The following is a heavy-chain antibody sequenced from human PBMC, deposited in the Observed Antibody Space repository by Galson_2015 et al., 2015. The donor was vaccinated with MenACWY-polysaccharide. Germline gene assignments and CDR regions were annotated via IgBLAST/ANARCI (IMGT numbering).Heavy chain of an antibody. Sequence: TLSLTCTVSGGSISSGGYYWSWIRQHPGKGLEWIGYIYYSGSTYYNPSLKSRVTISVDTSKNQFSLKLSSVTAADTAVYYCARESTMVRGVKGTGMDVWGQGTTVTVSS. J-gene: IGHJ6*02. CDR1: GGSISSGGYY. CDR2: IYYSGST. CDR3: ARESTMVRGVKGTGMDV. V-gene: IGHV4-31*03. D-gene: IGHD3-10*01.